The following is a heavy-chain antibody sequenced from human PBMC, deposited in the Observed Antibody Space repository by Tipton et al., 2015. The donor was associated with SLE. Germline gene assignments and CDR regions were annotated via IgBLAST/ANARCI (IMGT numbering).Heavy chain of an antibody. CDR1: GVSISTYY. CDR2: FYFSGSS. J-gene: IGHJ3*01. D-gene: IGHD3-10*01. V-gene: IGHV4-59*01. Sequence: TLSLTCSVSGVSISTYYWGWIRQSPGKGLGWIGFFYFSGSSQYNPSLKSRVAISADTSNNQFSLELRSVTAADTAVYYCARHLGVIVAFEVWGQGTVLTVSS. CDR3: ARHLGVIVAFEV.